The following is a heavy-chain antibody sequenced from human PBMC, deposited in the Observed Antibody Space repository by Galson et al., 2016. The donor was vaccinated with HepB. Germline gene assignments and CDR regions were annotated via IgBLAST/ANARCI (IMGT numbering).Heavy chain of an antibody. V-gene: IGHV3-23*01. J-gene: IGHJ5*02. CDR2: VSRGGDTT. CDR1: GFTFVNYA. CDR3: AKDATEGGYCTGGVCYRPNPLSA. D-gene: IGHD2-8*02. Sequence: SLRLSCAASGFTFVNYAMSRVRQAPGTGLEWVSTVSRGGDTTYYSDSVKGRFAISRDNYKSTLFLQMNSLRAEDTATYFCAKDATEGGYCTGGVCYRPNPLSAWGQGTLVIVSS.